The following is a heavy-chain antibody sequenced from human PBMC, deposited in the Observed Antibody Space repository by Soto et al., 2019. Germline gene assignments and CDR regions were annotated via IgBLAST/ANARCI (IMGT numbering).Heavy chain of an antibody. CDR3: ARDRLRYNWNDFPYYYYGMDV. J-gene: IGHJ6*02. D-gene: IGHD1-1*01. CDR2: ISYDGSNK. Sequence: PGGSLRLSCAASGFTFSSYAMHWVRQAPGKGLEWVAVISYDGSNKYYADSVKGRFTISRDNSKNTLYLQMSSLRAEDTAVYYCARDRLRYNWNDFPYYYYGMDVWGQGTTVTVSS. V-gene: IGHV3-30-3*01. CDR1: GFTFSSYA.